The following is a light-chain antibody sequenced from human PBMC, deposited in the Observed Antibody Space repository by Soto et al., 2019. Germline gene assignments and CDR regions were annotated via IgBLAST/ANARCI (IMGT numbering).Light chain of an antibody. V-gene: IGKV3-20*01. CDR2: GAS. CDR1: QSVSTSY. CDR3: QQYGSSLIT. J-gene: IGKJ5*01. Sequence: EIVLTQSRATLSLSPGERATLSCRASQSVSTSYLAWYQQKPGQAPRLLIYGASSRATGIPDRFSGSGSGTDFTLTISRLEPEDFAVYYCQQYGSSLITFGQGTRLEIK.